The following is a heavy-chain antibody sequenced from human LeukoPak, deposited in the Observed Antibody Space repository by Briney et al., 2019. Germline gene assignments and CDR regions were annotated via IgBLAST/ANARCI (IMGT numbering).Heavy chain of an antibody. J-gene: IGHJ3*02. CDR2: INAGNGNT. CDR1: GYTFTSYA. D-gene: IGHD3-3*01. V-gene: IGHV1-3*03. Sequence: ASVKVSCKASGYTFTSYAMHWVRQAPGQRLEWMGWINAGNGNTKYSQEFQGRVTITADKSTSTAYMELSSLRSEDTAVYYCARPYYDFWSGCLDAFDIWGQGTMVTVSS. CDR3: ARPYYDFWSGCLDAFDI.